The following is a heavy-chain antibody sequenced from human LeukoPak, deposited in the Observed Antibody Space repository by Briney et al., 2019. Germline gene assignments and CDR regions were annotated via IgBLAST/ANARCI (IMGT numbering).Heavy chain of an antibody. Sequence: ASVTPACKASGYTFTGYYMHWVRQAPGQGLEWMGWINPNSGGTNYAQKFQGRVTMTRDTSISTAYMELSRLRSDDTAVYYCARDQNMIAAAGTLYYWGQGTRVTVSS. J-gene: IGHJ4*02. CDR3: ARDQNMIAAAGTLYY. V-gene: IGHV1-2*02. CDR2: INPNSGGT. D-gene: IGHD6-13*01. CDR1: GYTFTGYY.